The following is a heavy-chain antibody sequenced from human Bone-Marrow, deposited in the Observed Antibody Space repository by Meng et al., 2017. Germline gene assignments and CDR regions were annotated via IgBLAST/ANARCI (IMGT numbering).Heavy chain of an antibody. Sequence: EVQLVWSGGGWVQRGGSLSLTCAASGPTVSSNHMSWVRQAPGKGLEWVSVIETDGGPHYIASVRGRFTISRDNSKNTLSLQMNSLRPDDTAVYYCVRGGQQLAHYWGQGTLVTVSS. CDR2: IETDGGP. V-gene: IGHV3-66*02. CDR3: VRGGQQLAHY. J-gene: IGHJ4*02. D-gene: IGHD6-13*01. CDR1: GPTVSSNH.